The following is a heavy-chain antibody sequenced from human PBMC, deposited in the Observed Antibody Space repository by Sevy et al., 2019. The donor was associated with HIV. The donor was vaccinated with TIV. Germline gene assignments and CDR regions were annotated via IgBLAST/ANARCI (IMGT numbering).Heavy chain of an antibody. J-gene: IGHJ5*02. V-gene: IGHV3-23*01. Sequence: GGSLRLSCAVSGFTFSTYAMSWVRQAPGKGLEWVSAISGSGGSSTYYADSVKGRFTISRDNSKNTLYLQMNSLRAEDTAVYYCARDLYPGYCSGGSCYGNWFDPWGQGTLVTVSS. CDR1: GFTFSTYA. CDR2: ISGSGGSST. CDR3: ARDLYPGYCSGGSCYGNWFDP. D-gene: IGHD2-15*01.